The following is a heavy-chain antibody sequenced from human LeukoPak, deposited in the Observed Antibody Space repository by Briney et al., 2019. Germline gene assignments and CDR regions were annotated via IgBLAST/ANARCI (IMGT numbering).Heavy chain of an antibody. D-gene: IGHD6-13*01. Sequence: GGSLRLSCAASGFTFSSYAMSWVRQAPGKGLKWVSAISGSGGSTYYADSVKGRFTISRDNAKNSLYLQMNNLRAEDTAVYYCARDHLAAAAPGGMDVWGQGTTVTVSS. CDR3: ARDHLAAAAPGGMDV. CDR1: GFTFSSYA. V-gene: IGHV3-23*01. J-gene: IGHJ6*02. CDR2: ISGSGGST.